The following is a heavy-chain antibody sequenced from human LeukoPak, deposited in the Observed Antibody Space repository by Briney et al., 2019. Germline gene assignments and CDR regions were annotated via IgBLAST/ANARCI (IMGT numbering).Heavy chain of an antibody. CDR3: ASRIVVAAADAFDV. D-gene: IGHD6-19*01. CDR1: GFNFRSLA. V-gene: IGHV3-30*02. CDR2: IRYDGSDK. J-gene: IGHJ3*01. Sequence: GGSLRLSCAASGFNFRSLAMHWVRQAPGKGLEWVAFIRYDGSDKYYADSVKGRFTISRDNSKNTLYLQMSSLRAEDTAVYYCASRIVVAAADAFDVWGQGTVVTVS.